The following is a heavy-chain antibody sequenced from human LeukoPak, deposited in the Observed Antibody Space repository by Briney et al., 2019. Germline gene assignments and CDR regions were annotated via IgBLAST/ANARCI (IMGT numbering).Heavy chain of an antibody. V-gene: IGHV3-48*03. J-gene: IGHJ4*02. CDR2: ISSSGSTI. D-gene: IGHD5-24*01. CDR3: ARGGWLQRIDY. Sequence: QPGGSLRLSCAASGFTFSSYEMNWVRQAPGKGLEWVSYISSSGSTIYYADSVKGRFTISRDNAKNSLYLQMNSLRAEDTAVYYCARGGWLQRIDYWGQGTLVTVSS. CDR1: GFTFSSYE.